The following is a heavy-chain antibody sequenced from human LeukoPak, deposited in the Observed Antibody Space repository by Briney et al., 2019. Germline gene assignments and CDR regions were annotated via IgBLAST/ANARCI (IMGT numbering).Heavy chain of an antibody. V-gene: IGHV4-39*01. CDR1: GSSVSSNSYY. D-gene: IGHD4-17*01. Sequence: TSETLSLTCTVSGSSVSSNSYYWGWIRQPPGKGLEWIASIYYSGSTYYNPSLRSRVTISVDTSKNQFSLKLSSVTAADTAVYYCASMSVTHSIDYWGQGTLVTVSS. CDR3: ASMSVTHSIDY. CDR2: IYYSGST. J-gene: IGHJ4*02.